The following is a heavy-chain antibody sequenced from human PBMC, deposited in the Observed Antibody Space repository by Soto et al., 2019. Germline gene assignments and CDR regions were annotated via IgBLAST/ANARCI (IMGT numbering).Heavy chain of an antibody. Sequence: GGSLRLSCAASGFTFSDYYMSWIRQAPGKGLEWVSYISSSGSTIYYADSVKGRFTISRDNAKNSLYLQKNSLRAEDTAVYYCARGSTKTDDAFDIWGQGTMVTVSS. V-gene: IGHV3-11*01. J-gene: IGHJ3*02. CDR2: ISSSGSTI. CDR3: ARGSTKTDDAFDI. CDR1: GFTFSDYY. D-gene: IGHD2-15*01.